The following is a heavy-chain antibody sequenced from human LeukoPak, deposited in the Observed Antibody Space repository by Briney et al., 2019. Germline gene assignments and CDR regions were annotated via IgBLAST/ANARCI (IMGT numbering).Heavy chain of an antibody. J-gene: IGHJ3*02. V-gene: IGHV3-23*01. Sequence: GGSLRLSCAASGFTFSSYAMSWVRQAPGKGLEWVSAISGSGGSTYYADSVKGRFTISRDNSKNTLYLQMNSLRAVDTAVYYCANEVGAERAFDIWGQGTMVTVSS. D-gene: IGHD1-26*01. CDR3: ANEVGAERAFDI. CDR2: ISGSGGST. CDR1: GFTFSSYA.